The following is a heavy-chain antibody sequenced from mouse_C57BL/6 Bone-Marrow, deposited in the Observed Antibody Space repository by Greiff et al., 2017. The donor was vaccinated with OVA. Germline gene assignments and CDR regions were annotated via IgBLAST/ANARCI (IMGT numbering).Heavy chain of an antibody. CDR2: INPYNGGT. D-gene: IGHD1-1*01. J-gene: IGHJ3*01. CDR1: GYTFTDYY. CDR3: ARRYYGSSYVGFAY. V-gene: IGHV1-19*01. Sequence: EVQRVESGPVLVKPGASVKMSCKASGYTFTDYYMNWVKQSHGKSLEWIGVINPYNGGTSYNQKFKGKATLTVDKSSSTAYMELNSLTSEDSAVYYCARRYYGSSYVGFAYWGQGTLVTVSA.